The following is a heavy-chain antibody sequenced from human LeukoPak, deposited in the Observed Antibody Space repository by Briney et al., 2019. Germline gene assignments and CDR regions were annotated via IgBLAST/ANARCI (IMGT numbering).Heavy chain of an antibody. CDR1: GFTFSSYG. D-gene: IGHD6-13*01. J-gene: IGHJ1*01. Sequence: PGRSLRLSCAASGFTFSSYGMHWVRQAPGKGLEWLAVIWYDGSNIYYADPVKGRFAISRDNSKNTLYLQMNSLRAEDTAVYYCANNQIAAAGTGDFQHWGQGTLVTVSS. CDR3: ANNQIAAAGTGDFQH. CDR2: IWYDGSNI. V-gene: IGHV3-33*06.